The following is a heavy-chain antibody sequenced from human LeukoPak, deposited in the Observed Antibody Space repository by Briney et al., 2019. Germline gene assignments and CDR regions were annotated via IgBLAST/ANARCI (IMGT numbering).Heavy chain of an antibody. CDR1: GFTFSSSG. V-gene: IGHV3-30*18. CDR2: ISYDGSNE. CDR3: AKAPYYYGMDV. J-gene: IGHJ6*02. Sequence: QTVGSLRLSCAASGFTFSSSGMHWVRQAPGKGLEWVAVISYDGSNEYYADSVKGRFSISRDNSKNTLYLQMSSLRAEDTAVYYCAKAPYYYGMDVWGQGTTVTVSS.